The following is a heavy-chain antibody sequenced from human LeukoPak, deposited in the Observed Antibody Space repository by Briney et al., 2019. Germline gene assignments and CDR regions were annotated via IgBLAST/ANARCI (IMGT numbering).Heavy chain of an antibody. V-gene: IGHV1-18*01. J-gene: IGHJ4*02. D-gene: IGHD2-2*01. CDR2: ISAYNGNT. CDR3: ARDPRTYIVVVPAASDY. CDR1: GYTFTSYG. Sequence: ASEKVSCKASGYTFTSYGISWVRQAPGQGLEWMGWISAYNGNTNYAQKLQGRVPMTTDTSTSTAYMELRSLRSDDTAVYYCARDPRTYIVVVPAASDYWGQGTLVTVSS.